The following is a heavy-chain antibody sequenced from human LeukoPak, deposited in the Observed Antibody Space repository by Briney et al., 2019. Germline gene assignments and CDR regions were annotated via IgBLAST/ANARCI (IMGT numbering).Heavy chain of an antibody. V-gene: IGHV3-15*01. J-gene: IGHJ6*03. CDR2: IKSKTDGGTT. Sequence: GGSLRLSCAASGFTFSNAWVSWVRQAPGKGLEWVGRIKSKTDGGTTDYAAPVKGRFTISRDDSKNTLYLQMNSLKTVDTAVYYRTTGPTVVTRCYYYYMDVWGKGTTVTVSS. CDR1: GFTFSNAW. D-gene: IGHD4-23*01. CDR3: TTGPTVVTRCYYYYMDV.